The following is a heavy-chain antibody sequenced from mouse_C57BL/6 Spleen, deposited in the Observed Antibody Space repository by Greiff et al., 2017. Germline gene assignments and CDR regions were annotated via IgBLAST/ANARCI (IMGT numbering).Heavy chain of an antibody. CDR2: INPKNGGT. V-gene: IGHV1-18*01. Sequence: VQLQQSGPELVKPGASVKISCKASGYTFTDYYMDWVKQSHGKSLEWIGDINPKNGGTIYNQKFKGKATLTVEKSSSTSYMELSSLTTENSAVDYGARRAGVPYYASDYWGQGTTLTVSS. CDR3: ARRAGVPYYASDY. D-gene: IGHD3-2*02. CDR1: GYTFTDYY. J-gene: IGHJ4*01.